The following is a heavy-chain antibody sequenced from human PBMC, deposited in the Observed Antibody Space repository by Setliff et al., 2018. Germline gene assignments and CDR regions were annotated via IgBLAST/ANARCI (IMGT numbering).Heavy chain of an antibody. CDR1: GFTFNYFN. V-gene: IGHV3-21*01. D-gene: IGHD2-2*01. CDR3: ARSESCGATNCSPFDY. J-gene: IGHJ4*02. CDR2: IDTSSSYI. Sequence: GESLKISCSASGFTFNYFNMNWVRQAPGKGLEWVSSIDTSSSYIYYADSVKGRFTISRDNAENSLYLQMNSLRAEDTAVYYCARSESCGATNCSPFDYWGQGTLVTVSS.